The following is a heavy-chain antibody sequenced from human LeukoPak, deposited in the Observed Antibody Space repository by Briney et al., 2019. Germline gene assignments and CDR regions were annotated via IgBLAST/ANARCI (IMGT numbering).Heavy chain of an antibody. Sequence: SVKVSCKASGGTFSSYAISWVRQAPGQGLEWMGGIIPIFGTANYAQKLQGRVTITADESTSTAYMELSSLRSEDTAVYYCAGHCSSTSCADYWGQGTLVTVSS. CDR3: AGHCSSTSCADY. V-gene: IGHV1-69*01. CDR2: IIPIFGTA. CDR1: GGTFSSYA. D-gene: IGHD2-2*01. J-gene: IGHJ4*02.